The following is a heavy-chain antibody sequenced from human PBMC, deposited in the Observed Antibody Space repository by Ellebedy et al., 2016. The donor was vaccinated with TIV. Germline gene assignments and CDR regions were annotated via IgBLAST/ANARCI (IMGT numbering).Heavy chain of an antibody. CDR3: ARRGAVGAANTLDY. CDR2: TYYRSKWFN. D-gene: IGHD1-26*01. CDR1: GDSVSSNRAT. V-gene: IGHV6-1*01. Sequence: LRLSCAISGDSVSSNRATWNWIRQSPSRGLEWLGRTYYRSKWFNEYAVAVRGRITINTDTVKNQFSLQLHSVTPEDTAVYYCARRGAVGAANTLDYWGQGALVTISS. J-gene: IGHJ4*02.